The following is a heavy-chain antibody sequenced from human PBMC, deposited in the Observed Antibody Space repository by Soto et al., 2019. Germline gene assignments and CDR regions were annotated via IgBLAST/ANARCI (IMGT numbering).Heavy chain of an antibody. V-gene: IGHV3-30*03. J-gene: IGHJ4*02. CDR3: ARDRITKVTHNDY. CDR2: VSYDGIDE. D-gene: IGHD4-17*01. CDR1: GFTFTSFG. Sequence: GGSLRLSCAASGFTFTSFGIHWVRQAPGKGLEWVAVVSYDGIDENYADSVKGRFSISRDNSKNTVYLQMNSLRAEDTAVYYCARDRITKVTHNDYWGQGTLVTVSS.